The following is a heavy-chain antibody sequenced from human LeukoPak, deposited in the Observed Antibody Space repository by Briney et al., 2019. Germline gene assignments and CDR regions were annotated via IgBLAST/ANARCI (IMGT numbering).Heavy chain of an antibody. Sequence: SETLSLTCTVSDGSISSSTYYWGWIRQPPGKGLEWIGSMYYNGNTIGNTYYNPSLKSRVTISVDTSKNQFSLKLSSVTAADTAVYYCARQHISGWYSSWGQGTLVTVSS. CDR1: DGSISSSTYY. V-gene: IGHV4-39*01. CDR2: MYYNGNTIGNT. D-gene: IGHD6-19*01. J-gene: IGHJ5*02. CDR3: ARQHISGWYSS.